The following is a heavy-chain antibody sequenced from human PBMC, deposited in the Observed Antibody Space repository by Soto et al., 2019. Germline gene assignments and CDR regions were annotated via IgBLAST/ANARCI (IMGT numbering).Heavy chain of an antibody. J-gene: IGHJ6*02. CDR3: ARGYDFWSGHYYYYGMDV. CDR1: GYTFTSYD. Sequence: QVQLVQSGAEVKKPGASVKVSCKASGYTFTSYDINWVRQATGQGLEWRGWMNPNSGNTGYAQKFQGRVTMTRNTSISTAYMELSSLRSEDTAVYYCARGYDFWSGHYYYYGMDVWGQGTTVTVSS. CDR2: MNPNSGNT. D-gene: IGHD3-3*01. V-gene: IGHV1-8*01.